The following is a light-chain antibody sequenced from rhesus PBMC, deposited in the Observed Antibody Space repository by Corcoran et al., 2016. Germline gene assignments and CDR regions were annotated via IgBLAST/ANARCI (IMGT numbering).Light chain of an antibody. CDR1: QSLVHSNGNTY. V-gene: IGKV2-64*01. J-gene: IGKJ4*01. Sequence: DVVMTQSPLSLSITPGQPASISCRSSQSLVHSNGNTYLSWYQQKPGQPPRLLIYKVSNRDSGVPDRFSGGGAVTDLTLKISRVGAEDVWVYCCGQGRHWPLTFGGGTKVEIK. CDR3: GQGRHWPLT. CDR2: KVS.